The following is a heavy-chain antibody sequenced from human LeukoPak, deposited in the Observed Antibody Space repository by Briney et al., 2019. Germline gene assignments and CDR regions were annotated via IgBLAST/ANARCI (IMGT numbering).Heavy chain of an antibody. D-gene: IGHD3-3*01. J-gene: IGHJ4*02. Sequence: SETLSLTCAVYGGSFSGYYWSWIRQPPGKGLEWIGEINHSGSTNYNPSLKSRVTISVDTSKNQFSLKLSSVTAADTAVYYCARGGSDLWSGYLRERYFDYWGQGTLVTVSS. CDR3: ARGGSDLWSGYLRERYFDY. V-gene: IGHV4-34*01. CDR1: GGSFSGYY. CDR2: INHSGST.